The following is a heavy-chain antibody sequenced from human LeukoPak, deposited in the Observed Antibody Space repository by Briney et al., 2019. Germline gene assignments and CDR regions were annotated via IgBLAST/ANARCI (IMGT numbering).Heavy chain of an antibody. CDR1: GYTFTGYY. J-gene: IGHJ5*02. D-gene: IGHD3-10*01. V-gene: IGHV1-2*02. Sequence: ASVKVSCKASGYTFTGYYMHWVRQAPGQGLEWMGWINPNSGGTNYAQKFQGRVTMTRDTPISTAYMELSRLRSDDTAVYYCAREGSQAPLGGAYYYGSGSYYKPRNWFDPWGQGTLVTVSS. CDR3: AREGSQAPLGGAYYYGSGSYYKPRNWFDP. CDR2: INPNSGGT.